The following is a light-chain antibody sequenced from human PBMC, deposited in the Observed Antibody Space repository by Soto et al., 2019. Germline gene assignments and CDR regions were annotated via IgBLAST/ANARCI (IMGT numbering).Light chain of an antibody. CDR2: DAS. CDR3: QQRIAWPLT. CDR1: QSVNTY. V-gene: IGKV3-11*01. J-gene: IGKJ4*01. Sequence: ELVLTQSPATLCLSPGERATLSCRASQSVNTYLAWFQQKPGQPPRLLLYDASHRATGTPARFSGSGSGTDFTLTISSLEPEDFAVYYCQQRIAWPLTFGGGTTIEIK.